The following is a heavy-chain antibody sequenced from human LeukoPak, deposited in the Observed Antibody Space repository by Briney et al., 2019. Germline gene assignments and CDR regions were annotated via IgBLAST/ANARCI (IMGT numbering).Heavy chain of an antibody. Sequence: SETLSLTCAVYGGSFRGYYWSWIRQPPGKGLEWIGEINHSGSTNYNPSLKSRVTISVDTSKNQFSLKLSSVTAADTAVYYCARGRGYCSSTSCYQFDYWGQGTLVTVSS. V-gene: IGHV4-34*01. J-gene: IGHJ4*02. CDR1: GGSFRGYY. CDR3: ARGRGYCSSTSCYQFDY. D-gene: IGHD2-2*01. CDR2: INHSGST.